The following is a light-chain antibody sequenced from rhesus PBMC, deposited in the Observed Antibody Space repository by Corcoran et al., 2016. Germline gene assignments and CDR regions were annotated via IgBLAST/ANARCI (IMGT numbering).Light chain of an antibody. V-gene: IGKV2S20*01. CDR2: EAY. Sequence: DIVMTQIPLSLPVIPGELASISCRSSQSLLDAEDGNTSLEWYLQKPGQSPEPLIYEAYRRPSGVHESVRGSGSDTDFTLKIRRVEAEDVGFYDCMQGIEFPYSFGQGTKVEIK. J-gene: IGKJ2*01. CDR1: QSLLDAEDGNTS. CDR3: MQGIEFPYS.